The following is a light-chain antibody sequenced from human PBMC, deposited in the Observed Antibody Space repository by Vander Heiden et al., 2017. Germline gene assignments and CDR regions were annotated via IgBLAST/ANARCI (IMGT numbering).Light chain of an antibody. Sequence: DIQMTQSPSSLSASVGDRVTITCRASQGISNYLAWYQQKPGKGPKLLIYAASTLQSGVPSRFSGSGYGTDFTLTISSRQPEDVASYYCQKYNSYPSWTFGQGTKVEIK. CDR1: QGISNY. CDR3: QKYNSYPSWT. J-gene: IGKJ1*01. CDR2: AAS. V-gene: IGKV1-27*01.